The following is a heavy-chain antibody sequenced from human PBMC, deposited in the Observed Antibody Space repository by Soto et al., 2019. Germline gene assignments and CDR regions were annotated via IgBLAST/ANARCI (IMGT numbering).Heavy chain of an antibody. D-gene: IGHD3-10*01. J-gene: IGHJ4*02. CDR3: AKDSLFYYYGSGSYPDY. Sequence: PGGSLRLSCAASGFTFSSYSMNWVRQAPGKGLEWVSSISSSSSYIYYADSVKGRFTISRDNSKNTLYLQMNSLRAEDTAVYYCAKDSLFYYYGSGSYPDYWGQGTLVTVSS. CDR1: GFTFSSYS. CDR2: ISSSSSYI. V-gene: IGHV3-21*04.